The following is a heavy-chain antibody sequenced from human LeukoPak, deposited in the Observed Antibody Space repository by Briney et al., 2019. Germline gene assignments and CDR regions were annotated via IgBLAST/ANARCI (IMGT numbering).Heavy chain of an antibody. J-gene: IGHJ6*02. CDR1: GYTFTSYD. Sequence: ASVTVSCKASGYTFTSYDINWVRQATGQGLEWMGWMNPNSGNTGYAQKFQGRVTMTRNTSISTAYMELSSLRSEDMAVYYCARAYYDFWSGYYRSGVTYYYYGMDVWGQGTTVTVSS. D-gene: IGHD3-3*01. V-gene: IGHV1-8*01. CDR2: MNPNSGNT. CDR3: ARAYYDFWSGYYRSGVTYYYYGMDV.